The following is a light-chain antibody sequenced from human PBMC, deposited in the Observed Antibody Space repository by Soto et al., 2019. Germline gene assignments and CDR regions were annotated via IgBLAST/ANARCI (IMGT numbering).Light chain of an antibody. CDR1: SSDIGGYTY. CDR3: SSYTSTSTLDV. CDR2: DVS. J-gene: IGLJ1*01. Sequence: QSALTQPASVSGSPGQAVTISCTGTSSDIGGYTYVSWYQQHPGKAPKLMIHDVSNRPSGVSNRFSGSKSGNTASLTISGLQAEDEADYSCSSYTSTSTLDVFGTGTTLTVL. V-gene: IGLV2-14*03.